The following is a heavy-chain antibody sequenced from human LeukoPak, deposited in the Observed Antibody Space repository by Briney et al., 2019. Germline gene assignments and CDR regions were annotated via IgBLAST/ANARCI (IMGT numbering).Heavy chain of an antibody. CDR2: IRYDGSNK. CDR3: AKISGVCSGGSCYSPYFDY. V-gene: IGHV3-30*02. Sequence: GGSLRLSCAASGFTFSSYSMNWVRQAPGKGLEWVAFIRYDGSNKYYADSVKGRFTIYRDNSKDTLYLQMNSLRAEDTAVYYCAKISGVCSGGSCYSPYFDYWGQGTLVTVSS. CDR1: GFTFSSYS. D-gene: IGHD2-15*01. J-gene: IGHJ4*02.